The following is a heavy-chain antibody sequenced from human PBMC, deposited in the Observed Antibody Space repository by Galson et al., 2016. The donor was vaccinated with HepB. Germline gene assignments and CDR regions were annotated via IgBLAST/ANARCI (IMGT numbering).Heavy chain of an antibody. V-gene: IGHV3-74*01. CDR2: INSDGSST. Sequence: SLRLSCAASGFTFSSYWMHWVRQAPRKGLVWVSRINSDGSSTSYADSVKGRFTISRDNAKNTLYLQMNSLRAEDTAVYYCARRMATITSFDYWGQGTLVTVSS. J-gene: IGHJ4*02. CDR1: GFTFSSYW. D-gene: IGHD5-24*01. CDR3: ARRMATITSFDY.